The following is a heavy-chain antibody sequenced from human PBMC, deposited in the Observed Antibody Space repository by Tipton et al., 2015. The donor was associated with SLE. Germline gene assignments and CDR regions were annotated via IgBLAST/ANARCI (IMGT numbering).Heavy chain of an antibody. V-gene: IGHV4-59*11. CDR3: ARDSTSGWHDD. CDR2: IYYSETT. Sequence: TLSLTCTVSGGSITSHYWSWIRQPPGRGLEWIGYIYYSETTNYNPSLKSRITISVDTSKSQFSLKLSSMTAADTAVYYCARDSTSGWHDDWGQRTLVTVAS. J-gene: IGHJ4*02. CDR1: GGSITSHY. D-gene: IGHD6-25*01.